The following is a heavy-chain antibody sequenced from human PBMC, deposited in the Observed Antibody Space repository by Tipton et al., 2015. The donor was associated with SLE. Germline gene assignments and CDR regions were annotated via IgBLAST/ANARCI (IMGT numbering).Heavy chain of an antibody. CDR1: RGSVSSGVYY. CDR2: IYYSGST. CDR3: ARGMVTWRGAILGVDV. J-gene: IGHJ6*02. D-gene: IGHD2-21*02. Sequence: TLSLTCTVSRGSVSSGVYYWSWIRQHPGKGLEWIGYIYYSGSTYYNPSLKSRVTISIDPAKNQFSLKLTSVTAADTAVYYCARGMVTWRGAILGVDVWGHGTTVNVSS. V-gene: IGHV4-30-4*08.